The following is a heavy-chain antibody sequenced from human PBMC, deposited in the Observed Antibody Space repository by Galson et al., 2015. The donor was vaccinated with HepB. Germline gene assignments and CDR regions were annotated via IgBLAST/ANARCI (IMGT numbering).Heavy chain of an antibody. V-gene: IGHV3-23*01. CDR1: GFTFSSYA. Sequence: SLRLSCAASGFTFSSYAMSWVRQAPGKGLEWVSAISGSGGSTYYADSVKGRFTISRDNSKNTLYLQMNSPRAEDTAVYYCAKAYPEDFWSGYYGYFDYWGQGTLVTVSS. CDR3: AKAYPEDFWSGYYGYFDY. D-gene: IGHD3-3*01. CDR2: ISGSGGST. J-gene: IGHJ4*02.